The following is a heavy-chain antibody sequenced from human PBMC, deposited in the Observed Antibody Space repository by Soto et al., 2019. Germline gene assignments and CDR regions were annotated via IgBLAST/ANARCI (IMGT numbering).Heavy chain of an antibody. J-gene: IGHJ6*02. CDR3: GRKKTSCGMDL. CDR1: GYTFTSYD. V-gene: IGHV1-8*01. CDR2: INPNSGNT. Sequence: QVQLVQSGAEVKKPGASVKVSCKASGYTFTSYDINWVRQATGQGLEWMGWINPNSGNTSYAQKFQGRVTMTTNTSIRTCYMELSSLRSDCTTVYYSGRKKTSCGMDLWGQSTTVTVSS.